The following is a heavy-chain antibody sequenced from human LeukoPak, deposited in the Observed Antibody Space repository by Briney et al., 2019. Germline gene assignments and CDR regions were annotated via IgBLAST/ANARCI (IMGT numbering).Heavy chain of an antibody. V-gene: IGHV4-30-2*01. CDR3: ARSTGGSGRLNRVSFDY. CDR1: GGSISSGGYS. CDR2: IYHSGST. D-gene: IGHD3-10*01. Sequence: PSETLSLTCAVSGGSISSGGYSWSWIRQPPGKGVEWIGYIYHSGSTYYNPSLKSRVTISIDTSKNQFSLNLSSVTAADTAVYYCARSTGGSGRLNRVSFDYWGQGTLVTVSS. J-gene: IGHJ4*02.